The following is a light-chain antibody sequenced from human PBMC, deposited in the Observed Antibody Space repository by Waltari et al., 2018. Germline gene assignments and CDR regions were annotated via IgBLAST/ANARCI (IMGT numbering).Light chain of an antibody. Sequence: EIVLTQSPGTLSLSPGERATLSCRASQSVSNRYLAWYQQTPGQAPRFLIYGAASRATGIPDRFSGSGSGTDFTLTISRLEPEDFAVYYCQQYGSSPKTFGQGTKVEIK. CDR1: QSVSNRY. V-gene: IGKV3-20*01. J-gene: IGKJ1*01. CDR2: GAA. CDR3: QQYGSSPKT.